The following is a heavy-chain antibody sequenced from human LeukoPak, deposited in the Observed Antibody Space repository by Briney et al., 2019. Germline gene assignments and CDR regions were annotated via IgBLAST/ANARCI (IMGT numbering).Heavy chain of an antibody. CDR1: GFTFSSYA. Sequence: GGSLRLSCAASGFTFSSYAMSWVRQAPGKGLEWVSGLSASGGSTYYADSVKGRFTISRDNSKNTLYLQMNSLRAEDTAVYNCAKDYSSTWYTILDYWGQGTLVTVSS. D-gene: IGHD6-13*01. J-gene: IGHJ4*02. V-gene: IGHV3-23*01. CDR2: LSASGGST. CDR3: AKDYSSTWYTILDY.